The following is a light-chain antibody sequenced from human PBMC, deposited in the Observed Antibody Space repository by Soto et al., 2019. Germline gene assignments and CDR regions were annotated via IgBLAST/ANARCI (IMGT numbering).Light chain of an antibody. V-gene: IGKV3-15*01. Sequence: EIVMTQSPATLSVSPGERATLSCRASQSVSSNLAWYQQKPGQAPRLLIYGASTRTTGIPARFSSSGSGTKFTLTIISLQSEDFAVYYCQQYNNWPQTFGQGTKVDIK. CDR1: QSVSSN. CDR3: QQYNNWPQT. CDR2: GAS. J-gene: IGKJ1*01.